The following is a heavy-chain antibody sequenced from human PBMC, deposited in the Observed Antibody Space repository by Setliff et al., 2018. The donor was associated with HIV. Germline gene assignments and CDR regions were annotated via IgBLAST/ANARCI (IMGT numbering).Heavy chain of an antibody. CDR1: GGSIGSGGYS. Sequence: PSETLSLTCAVSGGSIGSGGYSWSWIRQPPGRGLEWVGYIYHVGGTYYNPSLRSRVTISVDTSKNQFSLKLSFVTAADTAVYYCARGWFGGYWGQGTLVTVSS. CDR2: IYHVGGT. V-gene: IGHV4-30-2*01. D-gene: IGHD3-10*01. J-gene: IGHJ4*02. CDR3: ARGWFGGY.